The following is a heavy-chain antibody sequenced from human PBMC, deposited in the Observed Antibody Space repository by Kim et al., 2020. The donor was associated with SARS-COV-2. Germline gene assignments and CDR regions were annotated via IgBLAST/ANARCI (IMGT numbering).Heavy chain of an antibody. CDR1: GFTFSRFE. Sequence: GGSLRLSCAASGFTFSRFEMHWVRQAPGKGPEWLSYISSDSTIIYYATSVKGRFTISRDNAKNSLYLQMNNLRAEDTAVYYCARELRQPGNGFDIWGQGTMVTVSS. CDR3: ARELRQPGNGFDI. J-gene: IGHJ3*02. D-gene: IGHD2-2*01. V-gene: IGHV3-48*03. CDR2: ISSDSTII.